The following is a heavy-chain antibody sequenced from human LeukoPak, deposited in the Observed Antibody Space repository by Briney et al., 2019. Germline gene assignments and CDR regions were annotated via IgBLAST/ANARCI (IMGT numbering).Heavy chain of an antibody. CDR2: ISGNSVYI. J-gene: IGHJ4*02. CDR3: ARGETRGVTPGFDS. CDR1: GITFSGSS. V-gene: IGHV3-21*01. D-gene: IGHD3-10*01. Sequence: PGGSLRLSCAASGITFSGSSMNWVRQGPGRGLEWVSSISGNSVYILYADSVKGRFTISRDNAKNSVYLQMNSLRGEDTALYYCARGETRGVTPGFDSWGQGILVTISS.